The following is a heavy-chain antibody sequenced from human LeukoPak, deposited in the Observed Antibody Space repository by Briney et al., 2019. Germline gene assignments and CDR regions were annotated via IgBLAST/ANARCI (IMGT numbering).Heavy chain of an antibody. CDR2: ISYDGSNK. D-gene: IGHD1-14*01. Sequence: GSLRLSCAASGFTFSSYGMHWVRQAPGKGLEWVAVISYDGSNKYYADSVKGRFTISRDNSKNTLCLQMNSLRAEDTAVYYCAKDLKEPTGNYYYMDVWGKGTTVTVSS. V-gene: IGHV3-30*18. CDR3: AKDLKEPTGNYYYMDV. J-gene: IGHJ6*03. CDR1: GFTFSSYG.